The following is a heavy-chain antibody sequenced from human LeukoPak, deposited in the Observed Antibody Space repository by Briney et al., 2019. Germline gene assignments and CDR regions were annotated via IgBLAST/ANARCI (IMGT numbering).Heavy chain of an antibody. CDR1: GFTFSNAW. V-gene: IGHV3-15*07. D-gene: IGHD1-14*01. CDR3: TTDPEVFVSNTD. CDR2: IKSKTDGGTT. Sequence: PGGSLRLSCAASGFTFSNAWMNWVRQAPGKGLEWVGHIKSKTDGGTTDYAAPVKGRFTISRDDSKNTLYLQMNSLKTEDTAVYYCTTDPEVFVSNTDWGQGTMVTVSS. J-gene: IGHJ3*01.